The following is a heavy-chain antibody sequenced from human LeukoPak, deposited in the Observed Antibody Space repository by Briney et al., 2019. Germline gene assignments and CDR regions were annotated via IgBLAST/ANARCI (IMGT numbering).Heavy chain of an antibody. CDR2: INPNSGGT. CDR3: ARLAFCSSTSCYIEDY. Sequence: GASVKVSCKASGYTFTSYYMHWVRQAPGQGLEWMGWINPNSGGTNYAQKFQGRVTMTRDTSISTAYMELSSLRSEDTAVYYCARLAFCSSTSCYIEDYWGQGTLVTVSS. CDR1: GYTFTSYY. D-gene: IGHD2-2*02. J-gene: IGHJ4*02. V-gene: IGHV1-2*02.